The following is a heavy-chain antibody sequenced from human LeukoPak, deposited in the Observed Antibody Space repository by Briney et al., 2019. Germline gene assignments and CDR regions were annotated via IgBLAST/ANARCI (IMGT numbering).Heavy chain of an antibody. CDR3: AKNDGNLPYYYYYMDV. CDR1: GFTFSSYT. Sequence: PGESLRLSCASSGFTFSSYTMTWVRQALGKGLEWVSTMSGSGGSTYYADSVRGRFTIFRDNSKNTLYLQMNSLRAEDTAVHYCAKNDGNLPYYYYYMDVWGKGTTVTVSS. D-gene: IGHD1-1*01. V-gene: IGHV3-23*01. J-gene: IGHJ6*03. CDR2: MSGSGGST.